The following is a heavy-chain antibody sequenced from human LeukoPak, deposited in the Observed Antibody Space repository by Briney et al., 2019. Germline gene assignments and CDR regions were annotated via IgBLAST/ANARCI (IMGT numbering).Heavy chain of an antibody. J-gene: IGHJ4*02. V-gene: IGHV1-18*01. CDR3: AREDYYDSSGYLGNLIDY. Sequence: GASVKVSCKASGYTLTSYGISWVRQAPGQGLEWMGWISAYNGNTNYAQKLQGRVTMTTDTSTSTAYMELRSLRSDDTAVYYCAREDYYDSSGYLGNLIDYWGQGTLVTVSS. D-gene: IGHD3-22*01. CDR2: ISAYNGNT. CDR1: GYTLTSYG.